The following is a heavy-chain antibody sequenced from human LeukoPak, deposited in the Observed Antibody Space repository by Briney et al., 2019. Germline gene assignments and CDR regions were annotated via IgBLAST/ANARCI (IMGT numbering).Heavy chain of an antibody. D-gene: IGHD4-11*01. CDR2: IWSDATEK. J-gene: IGHJ4*02. V-gene: IGHV3-33*04. CDR3: AKVAQIGFDYSNSLEY. CDR1: GFTYSYYG. Sequence: GGALRLSCSASGFTYSYYGMDWGRQAPGQGVGWGAVIWSDATEKYYGDAVKGRFTISRDNSRNTLYLQMNSLRAADTAVYYCAKVAQIGFDYSNSLEYWGQGTLVTVSS.